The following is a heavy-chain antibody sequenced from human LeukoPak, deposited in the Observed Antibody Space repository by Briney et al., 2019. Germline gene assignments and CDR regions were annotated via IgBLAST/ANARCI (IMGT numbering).Heavy chain of an antibody. D-gene: IGHD2-8*01. Sequence: GGSLRLSCAASGFTFSTYAMHWVRQAPGKGLEWVAVISYDGSNKYYADSVKGRFTISRDNSKNTLYLQMNSLRAEDTAVYYCARDQSEYCTNGVCYTPHYFDYWGQGTLVTVSS. CDR2: ISYDGSNK. CDR3: ARDQSEYCTNGVCYTPHYFDY. CDR1: GFTFSTYA. V-gene: IGHV3-30-3*01. J-gene: IGHJ4*02.